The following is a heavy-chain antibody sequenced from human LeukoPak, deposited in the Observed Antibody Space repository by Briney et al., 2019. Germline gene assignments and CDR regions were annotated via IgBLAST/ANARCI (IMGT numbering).Heavy chain of an antibody. CDR3: ARSQALAAGSNLDY. V-gene: IGHV4-39*01. Sequence: SETLSLTCSVSGGSISSSTYYWGWIRLPPGKGLEWIGTIYYSGSTYYSPSLNSRGTISIDTSKNQFSLKLHSVTAADTAVYYCARSQALAAGSNLDYWGQGTLVGVSS. CDR1: GGSISSSTYY. CDR2: IYYSGST. J-gene: IGHJ4*02. D-gene: IGHD1-26*01.